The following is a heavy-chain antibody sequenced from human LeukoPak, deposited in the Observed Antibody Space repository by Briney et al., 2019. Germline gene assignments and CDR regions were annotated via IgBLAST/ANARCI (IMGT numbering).Heavy chain of an antibody. CDR1: GYTFNSYD. Sequence: ASVKVSCKASGYTFNSYDINWVRQATGQGLKWMGWMNPNSGNTGYAQKFQGRVTMTRNTSISTAYMELSSLRSEDTAVYYCARIHWVDCSSTSCYRDAAFDIWGQGTMVTVSS. D-gene: IGHD2-2*01. J-gene: IGHJ3*02. CDR3: ARIHWVDCSSTSCYRDAAFDI. V-gene: IGHV1-8*01. CDR2: MNPNSGNT.